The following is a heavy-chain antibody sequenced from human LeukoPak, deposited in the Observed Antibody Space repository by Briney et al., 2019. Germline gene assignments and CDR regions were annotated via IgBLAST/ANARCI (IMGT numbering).Heavy chain of an antibody. D-gene: IGHD3-9*01. J-gene: IGHJ4*02. CDR2: INHSGST. V-gene: IGHV4-34*01. CDR3: AREDILTGSTGGFDY. CDR1: GGSFSGYY. Sequence: PSETLSLTCAAYGGSFSGYYWSWIRQPPGKGLEWIGEINHSGSTNYNPSLKSRVTISVDTSKNQFSLKLSSVIAADTAVYYCAREDILTGSTGGFDYWGQGTLVTVSS.